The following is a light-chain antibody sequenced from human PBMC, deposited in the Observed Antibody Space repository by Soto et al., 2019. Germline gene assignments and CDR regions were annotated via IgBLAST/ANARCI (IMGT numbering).Light chain of an antibody. Sequence: DLQMTQSPPSLSASVGDRVTITCRASRSVSNYLNWYQQKPGKAPKLLISAAFSLQSGVPSRFSGSGPGTDFTLTISSLQPEDFASYYCQQSYGTPYTFGQGTRLEIK. CDR1: RSVSNY. CDR2: AAF. J-gene: IGKJ2*01. V-gene: IGKV1-39*01. CDR3: QQSYGTPYT.